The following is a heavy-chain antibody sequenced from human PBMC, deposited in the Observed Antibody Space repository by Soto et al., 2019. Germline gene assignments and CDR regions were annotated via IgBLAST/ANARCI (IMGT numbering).Heavy chain of an antibody. D-gene: IGHD1-26*01. V-gene: IGHV1-46*01. CDR1: GYTFTNYY. CDR2: INPSVIST. J-gene: IGHJ4*02. CDR3: ARARQGTTDFDY. Sequence: ASVKVSCKASGYTFTNYYMHWVRQAPGQGLEWMGIINPSVISTNYAQKFQGRITMTRDTSTSTAYMELSSLRSEDTAVYYCARARQGTTDFDYGGQGTLVTTSS.